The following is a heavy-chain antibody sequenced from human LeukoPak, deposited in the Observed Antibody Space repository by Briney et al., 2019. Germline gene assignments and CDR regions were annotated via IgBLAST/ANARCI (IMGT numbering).Heavy chain of an antibody. CDR3: ATECCSSSPGAFDI. Sequence: ASVKVSCKVSGYTLTELSMHCVRQAPGKGLEWMGGFDPEDGETIYAQKFQGRVTMTEDTSTDTAYMELSSLRSEDTAVYYCATECCSSSPGAFDIWGQGTMVTVSS. D-gene: IGHD6-13*01. CDR2: FDPEDGET. J-gene: IGHJ3*02. CDR1: GYTLTELS. V-gene: IGHV1-24*01.